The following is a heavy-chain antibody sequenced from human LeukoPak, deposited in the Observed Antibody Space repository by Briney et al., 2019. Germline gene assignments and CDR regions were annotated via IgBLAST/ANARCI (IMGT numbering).Heavy chain of an antibody. CDR3: ARVRPDAYCSSTSCYKTDDAFDI. CDR2: ISAYTGNT. CDR1: GYTFSTYG. J-gene: IGHJ3*02. D-gene: IGHD2-2*01. Sequence: ASVKVSCKASGYTFSTYGISWVRQAPGQGLEWMGWISAYTGNTNYAQNVQGRVTMTTDTSTSTAYLELRSLRSDDTAVYYCARVRPDAYCSSTSCYKTDDAFDIWGQGTMVTVSS. V-gene: IGHV1-18*01.